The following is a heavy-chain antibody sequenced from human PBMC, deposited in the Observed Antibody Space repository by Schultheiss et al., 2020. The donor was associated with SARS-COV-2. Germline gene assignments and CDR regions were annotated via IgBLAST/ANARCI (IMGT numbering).Heavy chain of an antibody. CDR1: GGSISSYY. Sequence: SETLSLTCAVYGGSISSYYWSWIRQPPGKGLEWIGRIYTSGSTNYNPSLKSRVTISVDTSKNQFSLKLSSVTAADTAVYYCARGKDYDFDYWGQGTLVTVSS. CDR3: ARGKDYDFDY. V-gene: IGHV4-59*10. CDR2: IYTSGST. J-gene: IGHJ4*02. D-gene: IGHD4-17*01.